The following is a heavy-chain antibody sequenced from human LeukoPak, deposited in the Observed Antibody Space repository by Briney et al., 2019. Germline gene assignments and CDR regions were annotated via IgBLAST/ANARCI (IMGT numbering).Heavy chain of an antibody. CDR3: ATAAEPGIAVAGTGLDY. D-gene: IGHD6-19*01. CDR1: GYTFTSYG. Sequence: ASVKVSCKASGYTFTSYGISWVRQAPGQGLEWMGWISAYNGNTIYAQKFQGRVTMTEDTSTDTAYMELSSLRSEATAVYYCATAAEPGIAVAGTGLDYWGQGTLVTVSS. J-gene: IGHJ4*02. CDR2: ISAYNGNT. V-gene: IGHV1-18*01.